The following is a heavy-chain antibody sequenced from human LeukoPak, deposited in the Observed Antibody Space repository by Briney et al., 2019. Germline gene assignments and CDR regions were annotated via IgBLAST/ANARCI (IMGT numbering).Heavy chain of an antibody. Sequence: GGSLRLSCAASGFTFSSYGMHWVRQAPGKGLEWVAFIRYDGSNKYYADSVKGRFTISRDNSKNTLYLQMNSLRAEDTAVYYCARDSGSGWYELIDYWGQGTLVTVSS. CDR2: IRYDGSNK. J-gene: IGHJ4*02. D-gene: IGHD6-19*01. V-gene: IGHV3-30*02. CDR3: ARDSGSGWYELIDY. CDR1: GFTFSSYG.